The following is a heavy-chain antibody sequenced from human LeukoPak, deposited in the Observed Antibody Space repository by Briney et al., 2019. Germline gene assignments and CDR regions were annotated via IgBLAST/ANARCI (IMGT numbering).Heavy chain of an antibody. J-gene: IGHJ4*02. CDR2: ISGSGGST. D-gene: IGHD3-10*01. Sequence: GGSLRLSCAASGFTFSSYAMSWVRQAPGKGLEWVLAISGSGGSTYYADSVKGRFTISRDNSKNTLYLQMNSLRAEDTAVYYCAKDMHGSGSYCDYWGQGTLVTVSS. CDR1: GFTFSSYA. V-gene: IGHV3-23*01. CDR3: AKDMHGSGSYCDY.